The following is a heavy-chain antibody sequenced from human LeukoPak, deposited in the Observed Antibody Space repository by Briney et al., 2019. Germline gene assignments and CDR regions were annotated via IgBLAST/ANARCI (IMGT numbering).Heavy chain of an antibody. D-gene: IGHD1-26*01. V-gene: IGHV1-18*01. CDR1: GYTFTSYG. CDR3: ASLPLRRSLGYFDY. Sequence: GASVKVSCKASGYTFTSYGISWVRQAPGQGLEWMGWISAYNGNTNYAQKLQGRVTMTTDTSTSTAYMELRSLRSDDTAMYYCASLPLRRSLGYFDYWGQGTLVTVSS. CDR2: ISAYNGNT. J-gene: IGHJ4*02.